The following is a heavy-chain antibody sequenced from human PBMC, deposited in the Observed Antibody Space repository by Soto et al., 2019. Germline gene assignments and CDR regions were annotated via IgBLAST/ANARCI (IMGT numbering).Heavy chain of an antibody. J-gene: IGHJ3*02. V-gene: IGHV1-69*13. Sequence: SVKVSCKASGCTFSSYAISWVRQAPGQGLEWMGWIIPIIGTANYAQKFQGRVTITSDESTSTAYMELSSLRSEDTAVYYCARVARRDAFDIWGQGTMVTVSS. CDR2: IIPIIGTA. CDR3: ARVARRDAFDI. CDR1: GCTFSSYA.